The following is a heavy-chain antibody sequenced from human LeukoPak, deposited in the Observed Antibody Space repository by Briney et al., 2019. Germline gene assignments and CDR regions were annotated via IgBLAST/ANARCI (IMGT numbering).Heavy chain of an antibody. D-gene: IGHD5-18*01. Sequence: GGSLRLSCAASGFTFSSYGMHWVRQAPGKGLEWVAVISYDGSNKYYADSVKGRFTISRDNSKNTLYLQMNSLRAEDTAVYYCARERDTAMVYGMDVWGQGTTVTVSS. CDR1: GFTFSSYG. V-gene: IGHV3-30*03. CDR3: ARERDTAMVYGMDV. CDR2: ISYDGSNK. J-gene: IGHJ6*02.